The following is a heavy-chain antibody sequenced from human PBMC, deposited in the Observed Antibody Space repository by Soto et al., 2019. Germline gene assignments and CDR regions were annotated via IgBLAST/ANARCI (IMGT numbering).Heavy chain of an antibody. CDR1: GFSRSTRGVG. CDR2: IYWDDDK. J-gene: IGHJ4*01. D-gene: IGHD3-10*01. CDR3: ARVAMKYYGSGSYYNLCFDY. Sequence: SGPTLVNPTQTLTLTCTFSGFSRSTRGVGVGWIRQPPGKALEWLALIYWDDDKHYSPSLKSRLTITKDTSKNRVVLTMTNVDPVDIATYYCARVAMKYYGSGSYYNLCFDYWGPGTLVTVSS. V-gene: IGHV2-5*02.